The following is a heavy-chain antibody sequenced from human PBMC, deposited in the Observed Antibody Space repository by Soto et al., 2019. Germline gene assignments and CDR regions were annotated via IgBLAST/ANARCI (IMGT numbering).Heavy chain of an antibody. V-gene: IGHV4-30-4*01. CDR1: GGSISSGDFY. J-gene: IGHJ4*02. CDR2: IYYSGSS. CDR3: AREVYHDRKIDY. D-gene: IGHD2-2*01. Sequence: SETLSLTCTVSGGSISSGDFYWSWIRQPPGKGLEWIGYIYYSGSSYHNPSLRSRVTMSVDTSKNQSSLKLSSVTAADTAVYYCAREVYHDRKIDYWGQGTLVTVSS.